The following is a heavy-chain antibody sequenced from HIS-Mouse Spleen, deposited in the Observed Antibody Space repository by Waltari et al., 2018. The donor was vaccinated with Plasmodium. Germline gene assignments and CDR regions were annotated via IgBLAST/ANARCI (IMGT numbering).Heavy chain of an antibody. CDR3: ARGRRIVVVTAPRGFFDY. D-gene: IGHD2-21*02. J-gene: IGHJ4*02. CDR1: GGSFSGYY. V-gene: IGHV4-34*01. CDR2: INHSGST. Sequence: QVQLQKWGAGLLKPSETLSLTCAVYGGSFSGYYWSWIRQPPGKGLEWIGEINHSGSTNYNPSLKSRVTISVDTSKNQFSLKLSSVTAADTAVYYCARGRRIVVVTAPRGFFDYWGQGTLVTVSS.